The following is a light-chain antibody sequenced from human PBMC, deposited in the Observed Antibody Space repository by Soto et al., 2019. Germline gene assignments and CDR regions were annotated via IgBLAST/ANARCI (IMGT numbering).Light chain of an antibody. J-gene: IGKJ1*01. CDR1: QSVSSN. CDR2: GTS. CDR3: QQYSKWPPWT. Sequence: EIVLTQSPGTLSLSPGERATFSCRAIQSVSSNIAWYQQKPGQAPRLLIYGTSTRATGTPARFGGRGSGTEFTLTISGLQSEDFAVYYCQQYSKWPPWTFGPGTKVDIK. V-gene: IGKV3D-15*01.